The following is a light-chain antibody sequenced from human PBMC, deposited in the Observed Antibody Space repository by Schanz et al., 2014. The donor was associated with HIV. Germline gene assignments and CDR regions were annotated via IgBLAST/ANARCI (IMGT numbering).Light chain of an antibody. J-gene: IGLJ2*01. CDR1: SMAFSSSNF. CDR2: DVT. Sequence: QSALTQPTSVSGSPGQSITISCTGASMAFSSSNFVSWYQQHPGEAPRLIIYDVTSRPSGVSARFSASKTGETASLTVSGLQAEDEADYYCSSYAGSNNLRIGGGTKLTVL. CDR3: SSYAGSNNLR. V-gene: IGLV2-14*03.